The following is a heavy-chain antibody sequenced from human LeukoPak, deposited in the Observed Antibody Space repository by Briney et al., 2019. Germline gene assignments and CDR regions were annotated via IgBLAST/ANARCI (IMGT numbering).Heavy chain of an antibody. V-gene: IGHV1-46*01. Sequence: ASVKVSCKASGYIFTSNYIHWVRQAPGQGLEWMGMIYPRNGSTSYAQRFQDRVTVTRDTSTSTVHMELSGLRSEDTAVYYCARDQEGFDYWGQGTQVTVSS. J-gene: IGHJ4*02. CDR3: ARDQEGFDY. CDR2: IYPRNGST. CDR1: GYIFTSNY.